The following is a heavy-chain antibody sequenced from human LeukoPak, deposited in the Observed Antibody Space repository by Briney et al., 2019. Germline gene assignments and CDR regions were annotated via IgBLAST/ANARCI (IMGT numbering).Heavy chain of an antibody. Sequence: GGSLRLSCAASGFIFRSYSMNWVRQAPGKGLEWVSYISGGSTTIYYADSVKGRFTISRDNAKNSLYLQMNSLRAEDTALYYCARENTITVAGLDYWGQGTLVTVSS. CDR2: ISGGSTTI. J-gene: IGHJ4*02. D-gene: IGHD6-19*01. CDR3: ARENTITVAGLDY. CDR1: GFIFRSYS. V-gene: IGHV3-48*04.